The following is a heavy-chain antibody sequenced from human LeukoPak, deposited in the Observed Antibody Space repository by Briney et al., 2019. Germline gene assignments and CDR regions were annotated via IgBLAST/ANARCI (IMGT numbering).Heavy chain of an antibody. D-gene: IGHD2-2*01. V-gene: IGHV3-21*01. CDR3: ARDQVVPAAYDY. J-gene: IGHJ4*02. CDR1: GFTLSSYS. Sequence: PGGSLRLSCAASGFTLSSYSMNWVRQAPGKGLEWVSSISSSSSYIYYADSVKGRFTISRDNAQNSLYLQLNSLRAEDTAVYYCARDQVVPAAYDYWGQGTLVTVSS. CDR2: ISSSSSYI.